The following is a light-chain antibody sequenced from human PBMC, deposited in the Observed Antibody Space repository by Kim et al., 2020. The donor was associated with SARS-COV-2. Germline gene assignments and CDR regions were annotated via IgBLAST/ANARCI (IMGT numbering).Light chain of an antibody. CDR1: TIQTKI. Sequence: VALEQTARLTCGGNTIQTKILPGYRQEPGQAPVLVMYKNSRRPSGIPERFAGSNSGNTAPLSISRAPAGDEADYYCQVWDSGTWVFGGGTQLTVL. V-gene: IGLV3-9*01. J-gene: IGLJ3*02. CDR2: KNS. CDR3: QVWDSGTWV.